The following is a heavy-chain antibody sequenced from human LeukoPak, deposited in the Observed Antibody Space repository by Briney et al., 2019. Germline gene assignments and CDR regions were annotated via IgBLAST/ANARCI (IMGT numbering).Heavy chain of an antibody. CDR1: GFTFSSYS. Sequence: PGGSLRLSCAASGFTFSSYSMNWVRQAPGKGLEWVSYISSSSSTTYYADSVKGRFTISRDNSKNTFHLQMNSLRAEDTAVYYCARRAGDYSHSYDYWGQGTLVTVSS. D-gene: IGHD3-22*01. CDR3: ARRAGDYSHSYDY. V-gene: IGHV3-48*01. J-gene: IGHJ4*02. CDR2: ISSSSSTT.